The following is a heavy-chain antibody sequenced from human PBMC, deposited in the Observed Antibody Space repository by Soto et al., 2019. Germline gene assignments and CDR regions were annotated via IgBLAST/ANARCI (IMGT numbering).Heavy chain of an antibody. CDR2: INPSGGST. CDR3: ARDDFSGGDCYGISCPSDNYYYYGMDV. Sequence: ASVKVSCKASGYTFTSYYMHWVRQAPGQGLEWMGIINPSGGSTSYAQKFQGRVTMTRDTSTSTVYMELSSLRSEDTAVYYCARDDFSGGDCYGISCPSDNYYYYGMDVWGQGTTVTVSS. J-gene: IGHJ6*02. V-gene: IGHV1-46*01. CDR1: GYTFTSYY. D-gene: IGHD2-21*02.